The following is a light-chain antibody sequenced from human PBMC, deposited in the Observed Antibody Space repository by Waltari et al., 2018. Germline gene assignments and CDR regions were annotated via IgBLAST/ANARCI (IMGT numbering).Light chain of an antibody. V-gene: IGLV3-25*03. CDR1: AFPRQF. Sequence: SYELTQPPSVSVSPGQTARITCSGAAFPRQFAYWYQQKPGQAPVLVIYKETERPSGIPERFSGSSSGTTVTLTISGVQAEDEADYYCLSADSSGPYLYVFGTGTTVTVL. J-gene: IGLJ1*01. CDR2: KET. CDR3: LSADSSGPYLYV.